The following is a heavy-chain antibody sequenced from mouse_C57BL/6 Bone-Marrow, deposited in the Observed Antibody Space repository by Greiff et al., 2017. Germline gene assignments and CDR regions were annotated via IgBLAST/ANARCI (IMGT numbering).Heavy chain of an antibody. CDR3: ARRRCSFAY. CDR1: GYTFTSYG. Sequence: VQLQQSGAELARPGASVKLSCKASGYTFTSYGISWVKQRTGQGLEWIGEIYPRSGNTYYNEKFKGKATLTADKSSSTAYMELRSLTSEDSAVYFCARRRCSFAYWGQGTLVTVSA. CDR2: IYPRSGNT. D-gene: IGHD1-1*01. J-gene: IGHJ3*01. V-gene: IGHV1-81*01.